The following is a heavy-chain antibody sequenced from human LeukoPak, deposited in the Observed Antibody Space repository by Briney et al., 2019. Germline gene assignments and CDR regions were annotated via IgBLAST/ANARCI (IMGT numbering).Heavy chain of an antibody. D-gene: IGHD3-10*01. CDR3: AKDHYYGSGSYSRWVYFDY. V-gene: IGHV3-43*01. J-gene: IGHJ4*02. CDR2: ISWDGGST. Sequence: GGSLRLSCAASTFSFSTFTMSWVRQAPGKGLEWVSLISWDGGSTYYADSVKGRFTISRDNSKNSLYLQMNSLRTEDTALYFCAKDHYYGSGSYSRWVYFDYWGQGTLVTVSS. CDR1: TFSFSTFT.